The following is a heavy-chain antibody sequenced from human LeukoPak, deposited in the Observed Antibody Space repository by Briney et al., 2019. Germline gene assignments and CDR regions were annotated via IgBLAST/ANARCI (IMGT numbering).Heavy chain of an antibody. J-gene: IGHJ5*02. V-gene: IGHV4-38-2*02. D-gene: IGHD3-22*01. CDR2: IYQSGST. CDR3: ARSRGYYHWFDP. Sequence: PSETLSLTCTVSGYSIRNGYNWGWIRLSPGKGLEWLGSIYQSGSTYDNPSLKSRVTISVDTSKNQFSLKLSSVTAADTAVYYCARSRGYYHWFDPWGQGTLVTVSS. CDR1: GYSIRNGYN.